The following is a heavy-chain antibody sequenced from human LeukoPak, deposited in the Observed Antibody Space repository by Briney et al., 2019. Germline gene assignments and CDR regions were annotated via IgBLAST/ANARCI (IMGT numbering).Heavy chain of an antibody. V-gene: IGHV3-66*01. CDR2: IYSGGST. CDR3: ASLPYYDFWSGYDDAFDV. CDR1: GFTVSSNY. Sequence: PGGSLRLSCTASGFTVSSNYMSWVRQAPGKGLEGVSLIYSGGSTYYADSVKGRFTISRDNSRNTLYLQMNSLRAEDTAVYYCASLPYYDFWSGYDDAFDVWGQGTMVTVSS. J-gene: IGHJ3*01. D-gene: IGHD3-3*01.